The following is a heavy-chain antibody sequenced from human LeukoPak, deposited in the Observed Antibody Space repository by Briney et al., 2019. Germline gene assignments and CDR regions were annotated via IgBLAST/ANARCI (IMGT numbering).Heavy chain of an antibody. V-gene: IGHV4-59*12. J-gene: IGHJ3*02. CDR3: ARNFPSSSDAFDI. CDR2: IYYSGST. CDR1: GGSFSGYY. D-gene: IGHD6-6*01. Sequence: PSETLSLTCAVYGGSFSGYYWSWIRQPPGKGLEWIGYIYYSGSTNYNPSLKSRVTISVDTSKNQFSLKLSSVTAADTAVYYCARNFPSSSDAFDIWGQGTMVTVSS.